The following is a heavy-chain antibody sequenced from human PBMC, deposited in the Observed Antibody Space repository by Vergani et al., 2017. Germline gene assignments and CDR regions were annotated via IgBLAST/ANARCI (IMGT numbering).Heavy chain of an antibody. CDR2: ISGSGGST. V-gene: IGHV3-23*01. J-gene: IGHJ6*02. Sequence: EVQLLESGGDLVQPGGSLSLSCAASGFTFHHYAMNWVRPAPGKGLEWVSGISGSGGSTYYAGSVKGRFTISKDSSKNTLYLQMNSLSPGDTAVYYCAKANARNSGYDYVDCNHAMDVWGQETTVTVSS. D-gene: IGHD5-12*01. CDR1: GFTFHHYA. CDR3: AKANARNSGYDYVDCNHAMDV.